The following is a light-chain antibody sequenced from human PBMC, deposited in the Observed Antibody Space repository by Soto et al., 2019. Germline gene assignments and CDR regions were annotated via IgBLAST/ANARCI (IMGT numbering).Light chain of an antibody. CDR1: QSVSSN. CDR2: GAS. CDR3: QQYNNWPGT. Sequence: EIVMTQSPATLSVSPGERAALSCWASQSVSSNLVWYQQKPGQAPRLLIFGASTRATGIPARFSGSGSGTEFTLTISSLNSEDFAVYFCQQYNNWPGTFGQGTKVDIK. V-gene: IGKV3-15*01. J-gene: IGKJ1*01.